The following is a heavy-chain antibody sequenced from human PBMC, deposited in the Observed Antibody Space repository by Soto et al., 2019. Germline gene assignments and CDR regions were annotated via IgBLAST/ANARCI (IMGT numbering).Heavy chain of an antibody. D-gene: IGHD2-21*02. CDR3: AREETAWPLAYGLDV. CDR1: GFAFSTFS. J-gene: IGHJ6*02. V-gene: IGHV3-21*01. Sequence: EVQLVESGGGLVKPGGSLRLSCAASGFAFSTFSMHWVRQAPGKGLEWVSSIGTRGDIYYADSVKGRFTISRDNAKNSLSLQMNSLRAEETGVYYCAREETAWPLAYGLDVWGQGTTVTVSS. CDR2: IGTRGDI.